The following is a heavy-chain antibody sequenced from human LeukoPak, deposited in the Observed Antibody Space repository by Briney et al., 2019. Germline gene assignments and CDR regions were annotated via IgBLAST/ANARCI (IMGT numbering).Heavy chain of an antibody. CDR3: ARGPVPSSNDY. CDR1: GGSISSYY. D-gene: IGHD1-14*01. V-gene: IGHV4-59*01. Sequence: PSETLSLTCTVSGGSISSYYWSWIRQPPGKGLEWTGYIYYSGSTNYNPSLKSRVTISVDTSKNQFSLKLSSVTAADTAVYYCARGPVPSSNDYWGQGTLVTVSS. CDR2: IYYSGST. J-gene: IGHJ4*02.